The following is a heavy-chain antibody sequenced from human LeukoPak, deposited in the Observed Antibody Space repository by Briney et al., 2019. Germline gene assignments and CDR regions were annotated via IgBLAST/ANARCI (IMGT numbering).Heavy chain of an antibody. CDR3: AKVRFYYDSSFDYWYFDL. V-gene: IGHV3-23*01. J-gene: IGHJ2*01. D-gene: IGHD3-22*01. CDR2: ITASSGGT. CDR1: GFPFSSYA. Sequence: GGSLRLSCAASGFPFSSYAMGWVRQAPRKGLEWVSAITASSGGTYYADSVKGRFTISRDNSKNTLYLQINSLRAEDAAIYYCAKVRFYYDSSFDYWYFDLWGRGTLVTVSS.